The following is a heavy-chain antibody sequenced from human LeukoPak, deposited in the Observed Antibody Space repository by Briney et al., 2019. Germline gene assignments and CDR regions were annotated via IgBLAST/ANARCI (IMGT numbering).Heavy chain of an antibody. CDR3: ARGSVGATGVFDY. J-gene: IGHJ4*02. Sequence: SETLSLTCTVSGGSISSYYWSWIRQPPGKGLEWIGYIYYSGSTNYNPSLKSRVTTSVDTSKNQFSLKLSSVTAADTAVYYCARGSVGATGVFDYWGQGTLVTVSS. V-gene: IGHV4-59*01. CDR2: IYYSGST. CDR1: GGSISSYY. D-gene: IGHD1-26*01.